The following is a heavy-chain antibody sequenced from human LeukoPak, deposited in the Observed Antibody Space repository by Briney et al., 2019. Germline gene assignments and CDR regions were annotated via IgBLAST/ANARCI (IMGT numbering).Heavy chain of an antibody. CDR2: ISSSSSYT. J-gene: IGHJ2*01. CDR1: GFTFSDYY. V-gene: IGHV3-11*06. CDR3: ARSGGIAARDWYFDL. D-gene: IGHD6-6*01. Sequence: GGSLRLSCAASGFTFSDYYMSWIRQAPGKGLEWVSYISSSSSYTNYADSVKGRFTISRDNAKNSLYLQMNSPRAEDTAVYYCARSGGIAARDWYFDLWGRGTLVTVSS.